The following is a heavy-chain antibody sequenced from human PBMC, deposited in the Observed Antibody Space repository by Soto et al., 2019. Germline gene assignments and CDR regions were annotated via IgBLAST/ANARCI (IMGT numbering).Heavy chain of an antibody. CDR3: ARRQYSNDAFDI. CDR2: INSDGTST. CDR1: GFTFSSYW. Sequence: GGSLRLSCAASGFTFSSYWMHCVRQAPGKGLVWVSRINSDGTSTSYADSVKGRFTISRDNAKNTLYLQMNSLRVEDTAVYFCARRQYSNDAFDIWGQGTLVTVSS. V-gene: IGHV3-74*01. J-gene: IGHJ3*02. D-gene: IGHD2-21*01.